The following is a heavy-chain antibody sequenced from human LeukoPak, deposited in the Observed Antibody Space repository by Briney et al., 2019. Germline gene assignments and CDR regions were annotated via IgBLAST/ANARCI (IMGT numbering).Heavy chain of an antibody. Sequence: ASVKVSCKASGYTFISHYMHWVRQAPGQGLEWMGIINPSGGSTNYARKFQGRVTMTRDKSTSTVYMEVSSLRSEDTAVYYCARRYYDGMDVWGQGTTVTVSS. CDR2: INPSGGST. CDR3: ARRYYDGMDV. CDR1: GYTFISHY. J-gene: IGHJ6*02. V-gene: IGHV1-46*01.